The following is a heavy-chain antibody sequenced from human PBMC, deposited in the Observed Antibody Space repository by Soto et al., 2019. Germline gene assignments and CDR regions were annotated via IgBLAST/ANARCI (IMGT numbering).Heavy chain of an antibody. J-gene: IGHJ6*03. D-gene: IGHD5-12*01. CDR3: ARESGGATATLDYYYFYMDV. Sequence: QVQLVQSGAEVKKPGASVTVSCRSSGDTFTDYYMHWVRQAPGQGLEWMGWINPNSGVTKYAQKFQVWVTRTRDKSIRTVYMQLSRLRSDDTAVYYCARESGGATATLDYYYFYMDVWGTGTTVTVSS. CDR1: GDTFTDYY. V-gene: IGHV1-2*04. CDR2: INPNSGVT.